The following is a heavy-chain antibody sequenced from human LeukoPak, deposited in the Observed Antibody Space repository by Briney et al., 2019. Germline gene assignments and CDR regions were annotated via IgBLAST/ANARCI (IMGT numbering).Heavy chain of an antibody. CDR3: ARNYCSSTSCYRDDYYYMDV. CDR1: GGSISSFSYY. Sequence: SETLSLTCTVSGGSISSFSYYWGWIRQPPGKGLEWIGTIYYSGSTYYNPSLKSRVTISVDTSKNQFSLKLSSVTAADTAVYYCARNYCSSTSCYRDDYYYMDVWGKGTTVTVSS. J-gene: IGHJ6*03. D-gene: IGHD2-2*02. V-gene: IGHV4-39*01. CDR2: IYYSGST.